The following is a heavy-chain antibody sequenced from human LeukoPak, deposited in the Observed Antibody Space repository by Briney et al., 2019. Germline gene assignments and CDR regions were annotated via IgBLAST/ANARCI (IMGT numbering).Heavy chain of an antibody. V-gene: IGHV4-34*01. D-gene: IGHD3-22*01. CDR1: GGSFSGYY. J-gene: IGHJ4*02. CDR3: ARFRYYDSSGLDY. CDR2: INHSGST. Sequence: SETLSLTCAVYGGSFSGYYWSWIRQPPGKGLEWIGEINHSGSTNYNPSLKSRVTMSVDTSKNQFSLKLSSVTAADTAVYYCARFRYYDSSGLDYWGQGTLVTVSS.